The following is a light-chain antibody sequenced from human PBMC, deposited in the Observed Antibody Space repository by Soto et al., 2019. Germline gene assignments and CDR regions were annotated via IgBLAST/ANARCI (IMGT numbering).Light chain of an antibody. CDR3: SSYTSSSTLYV. CDR1: SSDVGGYDY. J-gene: IGLJ1*01. CDR2: DVS. V-gene: IGLV2-14*03. Sequence: QSALTQPASVSGSPGQSITISCIGSSSDVGGYDYVSWFQQHPGKAPKLIIYDVSNRPSGLSNRFSGSKSGNTASLTISGLQAEDEADYYCSSYTSSSTLYVFGTGTKLTVL.